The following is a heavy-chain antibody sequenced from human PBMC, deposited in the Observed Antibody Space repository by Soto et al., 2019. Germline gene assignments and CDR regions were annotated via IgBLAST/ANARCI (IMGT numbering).Heavy chain of an antibody. Sequence: PSETLSLTCTVSGGSISSSSYYWGWIRQPPGKGLEWIGSIYYSGSTYYNPSLKSRVTISVDTSKNQFSLKLSSVTAADTAVYYCSRVPVAGESYSSYSVTEVWGQGTTVPASS. CDR1: GGSISSSSYY. CDR2: IYYSGST. J-gene: IGHJ6*02. CDR3: SRVPVAGESYSSYSVTEV. D-gene: IGHD6-19*01. V-gene: IGHV4-39*01.